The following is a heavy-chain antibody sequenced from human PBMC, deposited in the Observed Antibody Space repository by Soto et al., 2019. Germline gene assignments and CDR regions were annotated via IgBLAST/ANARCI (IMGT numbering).Heavy chain of an antibody. V-gene: IGHV3-23*01. CDR1: GFTFSTYA. Sequence: PGGSLRLSCAASGFTFSTYAMSWVRQAPGRGLEWVSGISGSGGSTYYADSVKGRFTISRDNSKNTLYMQMNSLRAEDTAVYYCARDPTNDYGDDTFDYWGQGTKVTVSS. J-gene: IGHJ4*02. CDR3: ARDPTNDYGDDTFDY. D-gene: IGHD4-17*01. CDR2: ISGSGGST.